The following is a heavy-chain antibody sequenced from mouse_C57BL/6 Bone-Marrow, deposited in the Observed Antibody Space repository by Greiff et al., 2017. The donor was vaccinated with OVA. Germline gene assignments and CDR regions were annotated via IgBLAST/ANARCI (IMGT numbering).Heavy chain of an antibody. CDR1: GYTFTSYW. CDR3: ARGGWLLHTMDY. J-gene: IGHJ2*01. CDR2: IYPGSGST. V-gene: IGHV1-55*01. Sequence: QVHVKQPGAELVKPGASVKMSCKASGYTFTSYWITWVKQRPGQGLEWIGDIYPGSGSTNYNEKFKSKATLTVDPSSSTAYMQLSSLTSEDSAVYDCARGGWLLHTMDYGGQGTTLTVAS. D-gene: IGHD2-3*01.